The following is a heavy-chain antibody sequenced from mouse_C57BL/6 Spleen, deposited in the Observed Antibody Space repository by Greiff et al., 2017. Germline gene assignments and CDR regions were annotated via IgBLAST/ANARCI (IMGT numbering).Heavy chain of an antibody. Sequence: QVQLQQPGAELVKPGASVKMSCKASGYTFTSYWITWVKQRPGQGLEWIGDSYPGSGSTNYNEKFKSKATLTVDTSSSTAYMQLSSLTSEDSAVYYCAGYYYGSSYYWYFDVWGTGTTVTVSS. J-gene: IGHJ1*03. CDR2: SYPGSGST. D-gene: IGHD1-1*01. CDR1: GYTFTSYW. CDR3: AGYYYGSSYYWYFDV. V-gene: IGHV1-55*01.